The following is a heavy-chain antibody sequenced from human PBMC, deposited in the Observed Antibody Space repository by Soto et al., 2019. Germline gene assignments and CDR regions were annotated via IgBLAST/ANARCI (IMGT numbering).Heavy chain of an antibody. D-gene: IGHD2-15*01. CDR1: GGTFSSYA. CDR3: ARGAEYCSGGSCYQALDYYGMDV. CDR2: IIPIFGTA. Sequence: QVQLVQSGAEVKKPGSSVKVSCKASGGTFSSYAISWVRQAPGQGLEWMGGIIPIFGTANYAQKFQGRVTITADKSTGTAYMELSSLRSEDTAVYYCARGAEYCSGGSCYQALDYYGMDVWGQGTTVTVSS. J-gene: IGHJ6*02. V-gene: IGHV1-69*06.